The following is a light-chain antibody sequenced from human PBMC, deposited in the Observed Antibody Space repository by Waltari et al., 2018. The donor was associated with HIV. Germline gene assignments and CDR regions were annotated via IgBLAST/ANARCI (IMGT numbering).Light chain of an antibody. CDR2: VDS. Sequence: SYVLTQPPSVSVAPGQTARTTWGGNNIGSKSVHGYQQKPGQAPVLVIYVDSDRPSGIPERFSGSNSGNTATLTISRVEAGDEADYYCQVWDSSSDHPRVFGGGTKLTVL. CDR1: NIGSKS. CDR3: QVWDSSSDHPRV. V-gene: IGLV3-21*02. J-gene: IGLJ3*02.